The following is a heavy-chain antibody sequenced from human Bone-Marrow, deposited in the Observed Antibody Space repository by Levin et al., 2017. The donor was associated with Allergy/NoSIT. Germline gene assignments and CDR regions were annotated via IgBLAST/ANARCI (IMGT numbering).Heavy chain of an antibody. CDR2: IYYNGST. CDR1: GASIRSGAYY. Sequence: SETLSLTCTVSGASIRSGAYYWSWVRQPPGQGLEWIGYIYYNGSTYFNPSLKSRVSITVDTSKNQFSLKLSSVTAADTADYYCARVLAGFDGSAMAYDYWGRGSLVTVSS. V-gene: IGHV4-31*03. J-gene: IGHJ4*02. D-gene: IGHD3-10*01. CDR3: ARVLAGFDGSAMAYDY.